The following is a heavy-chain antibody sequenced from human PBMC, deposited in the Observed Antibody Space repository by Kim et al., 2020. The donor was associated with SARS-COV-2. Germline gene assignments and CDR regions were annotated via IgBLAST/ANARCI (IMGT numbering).Heavy chain of an antibody. CDR3: AKKAIQARGQWYFDL. V-gene: IGHV3-23*01. J-gene: IGHJ2*01. CDR1: GFTFSSFA. Sequence: GGSLRLSCAASGFTFSSFAMTWVRQAPGKGLEWVSVLSDSGGDTFYADSVKGRFTISRDNSKNTLYLQMNSLRAEDTAVYYCAKKAIQARGQWYFDLWGRGTLVTVSS. CDR2: LSDSGGDT. D-gene: IGHD2-2*02.